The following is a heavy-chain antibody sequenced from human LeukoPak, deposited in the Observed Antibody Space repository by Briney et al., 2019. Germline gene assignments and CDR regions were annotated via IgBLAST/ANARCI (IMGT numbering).Heavy chain of an antibody. CDR2: INAGNGNT. CDR3: ARPPGKLPNLEFDY. D-gene: IGHD1-14*01. J-gene: IGHJ4*02. V-gene: IGHV1-3*01. Sequence: VASVKVSCKASGYTFTSYAMHWVRQAPGQRLEWMGWINAGNGNTKYSQKFQGRVTITRDTSASTAYMELSSLRSEDTAVYYCARPPGKLPNLEFDYWGQGTLVTVSS. CDR1: GYTFTSYA.